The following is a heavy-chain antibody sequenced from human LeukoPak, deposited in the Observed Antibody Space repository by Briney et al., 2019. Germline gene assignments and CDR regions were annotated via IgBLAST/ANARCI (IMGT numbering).Heavy chain of an antibody. CDR1: GFTFSSYA. CDR2: ISGSGGST. V-gene: IGHV3-23*01. Sequence: GGSLRLSCAASGFTFSSYAMSWVRQALGKGLEWVSAISGSGGSTYYADSVKGRFTISRDNSKNTLYLQMNSLRAEDTAVYYCAKSGGYYDFWSGGNWFDPWGQGTLVTVSS. D-gene: IGHD3-3*01. J-gene: IGHJ5*02. CDR3: AKSGGYYDFWSGGNWFDP.